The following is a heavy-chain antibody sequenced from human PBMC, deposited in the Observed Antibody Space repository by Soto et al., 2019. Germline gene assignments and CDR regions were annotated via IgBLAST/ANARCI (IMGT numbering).Heavy chain of an antibody. D-gene: IGHD6-6*01. CDR3: ARRSTSCLDY. Sequence: SETLSLTCTVPGGSISSYYWSWIRQPPGKGLEWIGYIYYSGSTNYNPSLKSRVTISVDTSKNQFSLNLSSVTAADTAVYYCARRSTSCLDYWGQGTLVTVSS. J-gene: IGHJ4*02. V-gene: IGHV4-59*01. CDR1: GGSISSYY. CDR2: IYYSGST.